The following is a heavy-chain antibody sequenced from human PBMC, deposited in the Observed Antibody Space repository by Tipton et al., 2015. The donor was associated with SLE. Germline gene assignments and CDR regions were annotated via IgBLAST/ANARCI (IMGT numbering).Heavy chain of an antibody. CDR2: IYHNERT. D-gene: IGHD5-18*01. CDR3: AKMDTAMVIES. J-gene: IGHJ4*02. V-gene: IGHV4-59*12. CDR1: GGSINSYY. Sequence: GLVKPSETLSLTCTVAGGSINSYYWSWIRQPPGKGLEWIGYIYHNERTLYNPSLKSRVTISVDTSKNQFSLRLSSVTAADAAMYYCAKMDTAMVIESWGQGTLVTVSS.